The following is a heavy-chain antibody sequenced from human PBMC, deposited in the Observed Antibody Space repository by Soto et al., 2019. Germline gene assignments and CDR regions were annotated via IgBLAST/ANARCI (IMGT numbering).Heavy chain of an antibody. CDR3: VKDSRCSSISCHIDY. J-gene: IGHJ4*02. V-gene: IGHV1-2*04. D-gene: IGHD2-2*01. CDR1: RYTFTGYY. Sequence: ASVKVSCKASRYTFTGYYMHWVRQAPGQGLEWMGWINPNSGGTNYAQKFQGWVTMTRDTSISTAYMELSRLRSDDTAVYYCVKDSRCSSISCHIDYWGQGTLVTVSS. CDR2: INPNSGGT.